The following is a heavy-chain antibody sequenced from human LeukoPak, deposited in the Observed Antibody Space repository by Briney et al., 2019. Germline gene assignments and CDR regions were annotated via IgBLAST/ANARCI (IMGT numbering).Heavy chain of an antibody. Sequence: GASVKVSCKASGYTFTGYYMHWVRQAPGQGLEWMGWINPNSGGTNYAQKFQGRVTMTRDTSISTAYMELSRLKSDDTAVYYCARDLIVGATFNPTADYWGQGTLVTVSS. D-gene: IGHD1-26*01. J-gene: IGHJ4*02. V-gene: IGHV1-2*02. CDR1: GYTFTGYY. CDR3: ARDLIVGATFNPTADY. CDR2: INPNSGGT.